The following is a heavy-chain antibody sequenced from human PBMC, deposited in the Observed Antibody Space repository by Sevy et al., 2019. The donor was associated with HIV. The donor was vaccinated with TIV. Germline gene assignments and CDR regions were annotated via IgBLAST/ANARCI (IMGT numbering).Heavy chain of an antibody. CDR1: GYTFTGYY. CDR3: ARSIALYAFDI. V-gene: IGHV1-2*04. J-gene: IGHJ3*02. CDR2: INPNSGGT. Sequence: ASVKVSCKASGYTFTGYYMHWVRQAPGQGLEWMGWINPNSGGTNYAQKFQGWVTMTRDTSISTAYMELSRLRSDDTAGYYCARSIALYAFDIWGQGTMVTVSS. D-gene: IGHD3-10*02.